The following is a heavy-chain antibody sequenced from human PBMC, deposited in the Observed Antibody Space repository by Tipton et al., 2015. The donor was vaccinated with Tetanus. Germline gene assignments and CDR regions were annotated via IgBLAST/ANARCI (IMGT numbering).Heavy chain of an antibody. D-gene: IGHD5-24*01. Sequence: GLVKPSETLSLTCGVSDGSFNAYYWSWIRQTPGKGLEWIGEVNQSGSTKYNPSFNSRAAISVDTSKSQFSLRVRSVTAADTAVYYCARGGRDAYNNPLGAFDVWGRGTTVTVSS. V-gene: IGHV4-34*01. CDR3: ARGGRDAYNNPLGAFDV. CDR1: DGSFNAYY. CDR2: VNQSGST. J-gene: IGHJ3*01.